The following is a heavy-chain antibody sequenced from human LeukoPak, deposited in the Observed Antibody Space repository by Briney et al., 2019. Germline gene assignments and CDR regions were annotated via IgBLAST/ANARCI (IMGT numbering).Heavy chain of an antibody. J-gene: IGHJ4*02. CDR2: IKEDGSEK. Sequence: PGGSLRLCCAASGFTFSNYWMTWVRQAPGKGLEWVANIKEDGSEKYYVDSVKGRFTISKDNAHNSLYLQMNSLRVEDTAVYYCARDETRRFDYWGQGTLVTVSS. CDR3: ARDETRRFDY. V-gene: IGHV3-7*01. CDR1: GFTFSNYW.